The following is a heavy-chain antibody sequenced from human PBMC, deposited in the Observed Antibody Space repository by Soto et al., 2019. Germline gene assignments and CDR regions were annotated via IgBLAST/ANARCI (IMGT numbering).Heavy chain of an antibody. Sequence: GSGPTLVNPTQTLTLTCTFSGFSLSTSGVGVGWIRQPPGKALEWLALIYWDDDKRYSPSLKTRLSITKDTSKKQVVVTMTNMDPVDAATYYCSAQVCDCSGNSLTNLFDPWGQGTLVTVSS. J-gene: IGHJ5*02. CDR2: IYWDDDK. D-gene: IGHD2-15*01. CDR1: GFSLSTSGVG. V-gene: IGHV2-5*02. CDR3: SAQVCDCSGNSLTNLFDP.